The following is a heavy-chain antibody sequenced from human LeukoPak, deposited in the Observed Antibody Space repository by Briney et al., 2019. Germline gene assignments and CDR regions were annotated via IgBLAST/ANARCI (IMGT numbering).Heavy chain of an antibody. V-gene: IGHV3-21*01. CDR2: ISSSSSYI. J-gene: IGHJ5*02. CDR1: GFTFSSYS. Sequence: GGSLRLSCAASGFTFSSYSMNWVRQAPGKGLEWVSSISSSSSYIYYADSVKGRFTISRDNAKNPLYLQMNSLRAEDTAVCYCAQTGTVWEIFGAFWFDPWGQGTLVTVSS. D-gene: IGHD3-3*01. CDR3: AQTGTVWEIFGAFWFDP.